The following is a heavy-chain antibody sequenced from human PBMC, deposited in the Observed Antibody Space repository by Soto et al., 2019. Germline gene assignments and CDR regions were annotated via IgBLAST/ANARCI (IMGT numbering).Heavy chain of an antibody. D-gene: IGHD3-3*01. CDR3: ARGEITIFGVVTSYYYYGMDV. Sequence: SETLSLTCAVYGGSFSGYYWGWIRQPPGKGLEWIGEINHSGSTNYNPSLKSRVTISVDTSKNQFSLKLSSVTAADTAVYYCARGEITIFGVVTSYYYYGMDVWGQGTTVTVSS. V-gene: IGHV4-34*01. J-gene: IGHJ6*02. CDR2: INHSGST. CDR1: GGSFSGYY.